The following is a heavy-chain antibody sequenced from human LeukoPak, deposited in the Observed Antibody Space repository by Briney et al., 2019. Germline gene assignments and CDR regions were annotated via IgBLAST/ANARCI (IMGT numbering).Heavy chain of an antibody. V-gene: IGHV1-2*06. Sequence: GASVKVSCKASGYTFTDYYIHWVRQAPGQGLEWMGRINPNSGGTNYAQKFQGRVTLTRDTSTSTAYMQLSSVGSDDTAVYYCARLTGDLVYRGRGTLVIVSS. CDR3: ARLTGDLVY. J-gene: IGHJ4*02. CDR1: GYTFTDYY. CDR2: INPNSGGT. D-gene: IGHD7-27*01.